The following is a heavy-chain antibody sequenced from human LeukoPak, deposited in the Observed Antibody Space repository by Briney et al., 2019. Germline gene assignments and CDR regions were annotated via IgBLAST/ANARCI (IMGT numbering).Heavy chain of an antibody. CDR2: INHRGDT. D-gene: IGHD1-1*01. V-gene: IGHV4-34*01. J-gene: IGHJ4*03. Sequence: SETLSLTCAVYGGSFSAYYWSWIRQSPGKGLEWIAEINHRGDTNYNPSVKSRVSISVDTSKNQFSLKVTSLTAADTAVYYCARGPTISETGYFDYWGQGTLVTVSA. CDR3: ARGPTISETGYFDY. CDR1: GGSFSAYY.